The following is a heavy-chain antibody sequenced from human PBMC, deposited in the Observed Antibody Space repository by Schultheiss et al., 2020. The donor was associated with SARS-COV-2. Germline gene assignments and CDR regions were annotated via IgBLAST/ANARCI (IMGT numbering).Heavy chain of an antibody. V-gene: IGHV1-46*01. J-gene: IGHJ4*02. D-gene: IGHD6-19*01. CDR2: INPSGGST. Sequence: ASVKVSCKASGYTFTSYGISWVRQAPGQGLEWMGIINPSGGSTSYAQKFQGRVTITRDTSASTAYMELSSLRSDDTAVYYCAKDMAVAGTTWDAGYWGQGTLVTVSS. CDR1: GYTFTSYG. CDR3: AKDMAVAGTTWDAGY.